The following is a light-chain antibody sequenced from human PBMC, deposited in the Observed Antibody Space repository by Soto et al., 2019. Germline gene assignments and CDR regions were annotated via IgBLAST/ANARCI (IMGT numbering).Light chain of an antibody. J-gene: IGLJ1*01. CDR2: EVS. V-gene: IGLV2-14*01. CDR3: SSYSISTAYL. CDR1: SGDVGGYHY. Sequence: QSVLTQPASVSGSPGQSITISCTGTSGDVGGYHYVSWYQLLPGKAPKLILFEVSIRPSGVSYRFSGSKSGNTASLTISGLQAEDEADYFCSSYSISTAYLFGTGTKVTVL.